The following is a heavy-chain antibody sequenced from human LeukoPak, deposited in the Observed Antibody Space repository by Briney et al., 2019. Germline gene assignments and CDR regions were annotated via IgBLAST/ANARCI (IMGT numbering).Heavy chain of an antibody. J-gene: IGHJ4*02. CDR3: ATVKFVGYDFWSGPVDY. V-gene: IGHV1-24*01. D-gene: IGHD3-3*01. CDR2: FDPEDGET. Sequence: ASVKVSCKVSGYTLTELSMHWVRQAPGKGLEWMGGFDPEDGETIYAQKFQGRVTMTEDTSTDTAYMELSSLRSKDTAVYYCATVKFVGYDFWSGPVDYWGQGTLVTVSS. CDR1: GYTLTELS.